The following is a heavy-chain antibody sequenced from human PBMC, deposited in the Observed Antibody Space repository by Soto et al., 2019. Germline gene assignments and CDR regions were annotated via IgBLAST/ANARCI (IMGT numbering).Heavy chain of an antibody. V-gene: IGHV1-69*01. CDR2: IIPIFGTA. D-gene: IGHD6-19*01. CDR1: GGTFSSYA. CDR3: ARAPSKQWLVRLNWFDP. J-gene: IGHJ5*02. Sequence: QVQLVQSRAEVKKPGSSVKVSCKASGGTFSSYAISWVRQAPGQGLEWMGGIIPIFGTANYAQKFQGRVTITADESTSTAYMELSSLRSEDTAVYYCARAPSKQWLVRLNWFDPWGQGTLVTVSS.